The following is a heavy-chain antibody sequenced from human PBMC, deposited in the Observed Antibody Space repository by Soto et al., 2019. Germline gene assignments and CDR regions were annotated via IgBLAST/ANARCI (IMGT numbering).Heavy chain of an antibody. CDR2: IKSKTDGGTT. D-gene: IGHD3-10*01. CDR3: TTETFDYYGSGSYYTGDDY. Sequence: GGSLRLSCAASGFTFSNAWMNWVRQAPGKGLEWVGRIKSKTDGGTTDYAAPVKGRFTISRDDSKNTLYLQMNSLKTEDTAVYYCTTETFDYYGSGSYYTGDDYWGQGTLVTVSS. J-gene: IGHJ4*02. CDR1: GFTFSNAW. V-gene: IGHV3-15*07.